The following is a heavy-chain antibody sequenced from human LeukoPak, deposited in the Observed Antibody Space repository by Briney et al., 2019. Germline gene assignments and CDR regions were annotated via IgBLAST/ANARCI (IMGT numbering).Heavy chain of an antibody. D-gene: IGHD3-22*01. CDR2: MNPKSGNT. CDR3: ARDLGPSSGYYYYYYYYGMDV. J-gene: IGHJ6*02. CDR1: GYTFINYD. Sequence: ASVKVSCKASGYTFINYDINWVRQATGQGPEWMGWMNPKSGNTGYAQKFQGRVTMTRDTSISTAYMELTGLRSEDTAVYYCARDLGPSSGYYYYYYYYGMDVWGQGTTVTVSS. V-gene: IGHV1-8*01.